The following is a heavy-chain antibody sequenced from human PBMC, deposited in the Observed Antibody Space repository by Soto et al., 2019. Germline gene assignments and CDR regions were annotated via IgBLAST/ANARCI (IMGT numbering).Heavy chain of an antibody. CDR1: GFTFSSYG. V-gene: IGHV3-30*18. CDR2: ISYDGSNK. D-gene: IGHD5-12*01. CDR3: AKEIVVDSGYDYYYYYYMDV. J-gene: IGHJ6*03. Sequence: QVQLVESGGGVVQPGRSLRLSCAASGFTFSSYGMHWVRQAPGKGLEWVAVISYDGSNKYYADSVKGRFTISRDNSKNTLYLQMNSLRAGDTAVYYCAKEIVVDSGYDYYYYYYMDVWGKGTTVTVSS.